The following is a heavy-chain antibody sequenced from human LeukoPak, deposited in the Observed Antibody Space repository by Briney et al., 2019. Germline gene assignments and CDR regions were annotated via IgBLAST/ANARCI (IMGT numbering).Heavy chain of an antibody. Sequence: GGSLRLSCAASGFTFSSYAMSWVRQAPGKGLEWVSAISGSGGSTYYADSVKGRFTISRDNSKNTLYLQMNSLRAEDTAVYYCAKDGHYDYVWGSYRWDYWGQGPLVTV. V-gene: IGHV3-23*01. CDR1: GFTFSSYA. D-gene: IGHD3-16*02. CDR3: AKDGHYDYVWGSYRWDY. J-gene: IGHJ4*02. CDR2: ISGSGGST.